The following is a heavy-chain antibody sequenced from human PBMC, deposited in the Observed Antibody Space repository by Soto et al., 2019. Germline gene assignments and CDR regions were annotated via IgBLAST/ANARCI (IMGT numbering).Heavy chain of an antibody. CDR3: ARGGKKGFDY. CDR1: GFTFSSYS. J-gene: IGHJ4*02. Sequence: GGSLRLSCAASGFTFSSYSMNWVRQAPGKGLEWVSSISSSSSYIYYADSVKGRFTISRDKAKNSLYLQMNSVRAEDTAVYCCARGGKKGFDYWGQGTLVTVSS. CDR2: ISSSSSYI. D-gene: IGHD2-15*01. V-gene: IGHV3-21*01.